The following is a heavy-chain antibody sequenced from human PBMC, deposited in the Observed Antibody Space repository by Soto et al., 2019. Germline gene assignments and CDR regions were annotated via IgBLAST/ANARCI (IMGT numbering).Heavy chain of an antibody. V-gene: IGHV1-2*02. J-gene: IGHJ5*02. CDR2: INPNSGGT. Sequence: QVQLVQSGAEVKKPGASVKVSCKASGYTFTGYYMHWVRQAPGQGLEWMGWINPNSGGTNYAQKFQGRVTITADKSTSTAYMELSSLRSEDTAVYYCASTLDYCSGGSCSWGQGTLVTVSS. D-gene: IGHD2-15*01. CDR1: GYTFTGYY. CDR3: ASTLDYCSGGSCS.